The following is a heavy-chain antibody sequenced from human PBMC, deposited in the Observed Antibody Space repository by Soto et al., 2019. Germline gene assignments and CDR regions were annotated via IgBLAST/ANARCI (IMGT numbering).Heavy chain of an antibody. Sequence: QVQLQESGPGLVKPSQTLSVTCTVSGGSISSGGHYWSWIRQHPGKGLEWMGYIYYNGATTYKPSLKSRLAISRDTTKNQFSLRLTSVTAADTAVYFCATNGQIISSWYNPEFQHWGQGTLVTVSS. CDR2: IYYNGAT. CDR3: ATNGQIISSWYNPEFQH. CDR1: GGSISSGGHY. V-gene: IGHV4-31*03. J-gene: IGHJ1*01. D-gene: IGHD6-13*01.